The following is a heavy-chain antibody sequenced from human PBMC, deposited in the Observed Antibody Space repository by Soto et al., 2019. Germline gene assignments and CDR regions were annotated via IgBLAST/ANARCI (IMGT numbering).Heavy chain of an antibody. CDR1: GYSISTGYY. CDR2: IYHSENT. Sequence: SETLSLTCAVSGYSISTGYYWDWIRQPPGKGLEWIGSIYHSENTYYKPSLKSRVTISADTSKNQFSLRLSSVTAADTAVYYCARNLNSGLDDWGPGTTVTVSS. CDR3: ARNLNSGLDD. J-gene: IGHJ6*02. V-gene: IGHV4-38-2*01.